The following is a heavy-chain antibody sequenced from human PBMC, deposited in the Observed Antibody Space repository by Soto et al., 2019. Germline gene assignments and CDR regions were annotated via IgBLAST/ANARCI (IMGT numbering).Heavy chain of an antibody. CDR1: GYTFTSYG. Sequence: QVQLVQSGAEVKKPGASVKVSCKASGYTFTSYGISWVRQAPGQGLEWMGWISAYNGNTNYAQKLQGRVTMTTYTSASTAYMELRSLRSDDAAVYYCARDPAVYCSGGSCYGVHYYGMDVWGQGTTVTVSS. CDR3: ARDPAVYCSGGSCYGVHYYGMDV. J-gene: IGHJ6*02. D-gene: IGHD2-15*01. CDR2: ISAYNGNT. V-gene: IGHV1-18*01.